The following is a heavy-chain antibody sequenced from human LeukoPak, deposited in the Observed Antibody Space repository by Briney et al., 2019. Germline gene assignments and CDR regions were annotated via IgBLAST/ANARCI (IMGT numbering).Heavy chain of an antibody. CDR2: IYYSGST. V-gene: IGHV4-39*01. J-gene: IGHJ5*02. CDR3: ARLVSDP. CDR1: GGSISSSTYY. Sequence: SETLSLTCTVSGGSISSSTYYWGWIRQPPGKRLEWIGSIYYSGSTYYNPSLKSRATISVDTSKNQFSLKLSSVIAADTAVYYCARLVSDPWGQEPWSPSPQ.